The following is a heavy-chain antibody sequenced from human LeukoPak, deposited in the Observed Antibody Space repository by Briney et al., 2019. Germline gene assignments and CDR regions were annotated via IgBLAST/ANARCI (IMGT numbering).Heavy chain of an antibody. Sequence: PGGSLRLSCTTSGFTFGDYSVSWFRQAPGKGLEWVGFIRSKDYGGTTESAASVKGRFRISRDDSKSIAYLQMNSLTTDDTAVYFCARDGEGYRSGHSDYWGQGTLVTVSS. CDR3: ARDGEGYRSGHSDY. CDR2: IRSKDYGGTT. D-gene: IGHD6-19*01. V-gene: IGHV3-49*03. CDR1: GFTFGDYS. J-gene: IGHJ4*02.